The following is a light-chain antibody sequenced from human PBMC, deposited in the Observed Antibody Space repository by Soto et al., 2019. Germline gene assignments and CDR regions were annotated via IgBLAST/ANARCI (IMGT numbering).Light chain of an antibody. V-gene: IGKV1-5*03. J-gene: IGKJ1*01. Sequence: DIQMTQSPSTLSASVGDRVTITCRASQSISSWLAWYQQKPGKAPKLLIYKASSLESGVPSRFSGSGSGTSFSLTLSSLQPDDFATYDCQQYNSYPTFGHRTKVVIK. CDR1: QSISSW. CDR2: KAS. CDR3: QQYNSYPT.